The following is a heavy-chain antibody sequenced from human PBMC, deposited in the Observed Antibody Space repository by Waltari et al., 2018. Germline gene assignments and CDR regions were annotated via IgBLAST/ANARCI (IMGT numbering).Heavy chain of an antibody. V-gene: IGHV4-30-2*01. D-gene: IGHD3-3*01. J-gene: IGHJ4*02. CDR3: ARTIWSGYYTGFDY. Sequence: QLQLQESGSGLVKPSQTLSLTCAVSGGSISSGGYSWSWIRQPPGKGLEGIGYIYHSGSTYYNPSLKSCVTISVDRSKNQFSLKLSSVTAAYTAVYYCARTIWSGYYTGFDYWGQGTLVTVSS. CDR2: IYHSGST. CDR1: GGSISSGGYS.